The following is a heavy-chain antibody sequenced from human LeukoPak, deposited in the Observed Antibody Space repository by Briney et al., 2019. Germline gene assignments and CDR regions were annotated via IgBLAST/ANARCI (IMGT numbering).Heavy chain of an antibody. Sequence: SGGSLRLSCAASGFTLSSYWMHWVRQAPGKGLVWVSRIKSDGRTNYADSVKGRFTISRDNAKNTVSLQMNSLRAEDTGVYYCARDRPTGASRVFLVQWGQGTLVTVSS. J-gene: IGHJ4*02. CDR3: ARDRPTGASRVFLVQ. CDR2: IKSDGRT. D-gene: IGHD3-3*01. CDR1: GFTLSSYW. V-gene: IGHV3-74*01.